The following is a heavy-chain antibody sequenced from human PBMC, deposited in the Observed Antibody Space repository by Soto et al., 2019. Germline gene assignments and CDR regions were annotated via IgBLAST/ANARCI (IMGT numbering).Heavy chain of an antibody. J-gene: IGHJ4*02. D-gene: IGHD4-17*01. CDR2: IKSKTDGGTT. CDR3: TTSGTVTTPTPDY. CDR1: GFTFSNAW. Sequence: EVQLVESGGGSVKPGGSLRLSCAASGFTFSNAWMSWVRQAPGKGLEWVGRIKSKTDGGTTDYAAPVKGRFTISRDDSKHTLYLQMNSLKTEDTAVYYCTTSGTVTTPTPDYWGQGTLVTVSS. V-gene: IGHV3-15*01.